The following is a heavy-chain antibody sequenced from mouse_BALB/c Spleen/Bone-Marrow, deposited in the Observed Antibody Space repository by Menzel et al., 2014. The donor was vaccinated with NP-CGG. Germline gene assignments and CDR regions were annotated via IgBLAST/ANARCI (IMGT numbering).Heavy chain of an antibody. CDR2: INPSTGYT. V-gene: IGHV1-7*01. CDR1: GYTFTNYW. J-gene: IGHJ2*01. Sequence: VQLQQSGAELAKPGASVKMSCKASGYTFTNYWMHWVKQRPGQGLEWIGYINPSTGYTEYNQKFKDKATLTADKSSSTAYMQLSSPTSEDSAVYYCARSPYGHFDYWGQGTTLTVSS. CDR3: ARSPYGHFDY. D-gene: IGHD1-1*02.